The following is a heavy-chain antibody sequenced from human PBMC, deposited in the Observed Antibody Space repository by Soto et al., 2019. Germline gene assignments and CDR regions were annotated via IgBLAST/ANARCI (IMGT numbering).Heavy chain of an antibody. CDR1: GYSFTDYH. D-gene: IGHD2-8*01. CDR3: AKGDSTDCSNGVCSFFYNHDMDV. J-gene: IGHJ6*02. Sequence: ASVKVSCKASGYSFTDYHIHWVRQAPGQGLEWLGRINPKSGGTSTAQKFQGWVTMTTDTSISTASMELTRLTSDDTAIYYCAKGDSTDCSNGVCSFFYNHDMDVWGQGTTVTV. CDR2: INPKSGGT. V-gene: IGHV1-2*04.